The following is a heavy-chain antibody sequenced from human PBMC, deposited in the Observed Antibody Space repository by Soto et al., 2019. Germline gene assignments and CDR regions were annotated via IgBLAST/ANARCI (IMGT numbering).Heavy chain of an antibody. CDR3: AKDRGYSSSWYVTYYYYGMDV. J-gene: IGHJ6*02. CDR1: GFTLSSYA. CDR2: ISGSGGST. D-gene: IGHD6-13*01. Sequence: GGSVRLSCAACGFTLSSYAMSWVRQAPGKGLEWVSAISGSGGSTYYAYSVKGRLTISRDNSKNTLYLQMNSLRAEDTAVYYCAKDRGYSSSWYVTYYYYGMDVWRQGTTVTVSS. V-gene: IGHV3-23*01.